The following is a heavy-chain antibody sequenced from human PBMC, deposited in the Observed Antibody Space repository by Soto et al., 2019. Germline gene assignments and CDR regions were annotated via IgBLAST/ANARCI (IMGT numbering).Heavy chain of an antibody. CDR2: IIPIFGTA. CDR3: ARDPGITYSRDNWFDT. D-gene: IGHD2-21*01. V-gene: IGHV1-69*13. J-gene: IGHJ5*02. CDR1: GDSISSYA. Sequence: SVTVYCKAAGDSISSYAISWVRQETGQGLEWMGGIIPIFGTANYAQKFQGRVTITADESTSTAYMELSSLRSEDTAVYYCARDPGITYSRDNWFDTWGQGTLVTVSS.